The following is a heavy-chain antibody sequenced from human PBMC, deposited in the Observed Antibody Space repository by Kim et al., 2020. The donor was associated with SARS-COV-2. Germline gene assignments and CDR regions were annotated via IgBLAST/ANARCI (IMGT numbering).Heavy chain of an antibody. CDR3: VRDEGSSWYLGAFDV. D-gene: IGHD6-13*01. J-gene: IGHJ3*01. V-gene: IGHV1-18*01. CDR2: IGVYSGNT. CDR1: DYTFINYG. Sequence: ASVKVSCKASDYTFINYGISWVRQAPGQGLEWMGWIGVYSGNTAYAQKLQGRITMTTDTSTSTAYMELRSLRSDDTAVYYCVRDEGSSWYLGAFDVWGQGTVVTVSS.